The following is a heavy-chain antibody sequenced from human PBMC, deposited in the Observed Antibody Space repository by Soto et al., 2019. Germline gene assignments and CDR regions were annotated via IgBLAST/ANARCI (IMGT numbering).Heavy chain of an antibody. Sequence: SGKVCCKASAGTFSGYAMTWVRQAPGQGLEWMGGIIPIFGTANYAQKFQGRVTITADESTSTAYMELSRLRSEDTAVYYCARGRMSSSWYYYYGMDVWGQGTTVTVSS. CDR1: AGTFSGYA. D-gene: IGHD6-13*01. CDR2: IIPIFGTA. J-gene: IGHJ6*02. V-gene: IGHV1-69*13. CDR3: ARGRMSSSWYYYYGMDV.